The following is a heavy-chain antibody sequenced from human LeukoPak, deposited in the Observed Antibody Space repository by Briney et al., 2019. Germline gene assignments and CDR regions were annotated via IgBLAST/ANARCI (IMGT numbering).Heavy chain of an antibody. D-gene: IGHD3-10*01. V-gene: IGHV4-39*01. Sequence: PSETLSLTCTVSGGSISSSSYYWGWIRQPPGKGLEWIGSIYYSGSTYYNPSLKSRVTISVDTSKNQFSLKLSSVTAADTAVYYCARVPWSSVTICDYWGQGTLVTVSS. CDR2: IYYSGST. J-gene: IGHJ4*02. CDR1: GGSISSSSYY. CDR3: ARVPWSSVTICDY.